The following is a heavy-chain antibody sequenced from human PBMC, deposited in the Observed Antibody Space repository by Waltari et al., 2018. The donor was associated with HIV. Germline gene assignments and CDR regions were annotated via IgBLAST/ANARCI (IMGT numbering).Heavy chain of an antibody. J-gene: IGHJ4*02. CDR1: SDSISSYH. V-gene: IGHV4-4*07. Sequence: QVQLQESGPGLVRPSETLSLTCSVSSDSISSYHWNWIRQPAGKGLEWIGPIYTSGSTNYNPSLKRRVTMAVDASKNQFSLKLSSVAAADTAVYYCARGRLVGRFFDLWGQGTLVTVSS. CDR2: IYTSGST. CDR3: ARGRLVGRFFDL. D-gene: IGHD3-16*01.